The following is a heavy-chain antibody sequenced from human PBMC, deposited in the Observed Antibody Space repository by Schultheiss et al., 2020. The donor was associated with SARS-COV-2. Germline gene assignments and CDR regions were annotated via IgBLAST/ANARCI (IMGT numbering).Heavy chain of an antibody. V-gene: IGHV3-48*01. J-gene: IGHJ4*02. D-gene: IGHD3-16*01. CDR1: GFTFSSYS. Sequence: GGSLRLSCAASGFTFSSYSMNWVRQAPGKGLEWVSYISSSSSTIYYADSVKGRFTISRDNSKNTLYLQMNSLRAEDTAVYYCAKEYPLPHGYTSPLGYWGQGTLVTVSS. CDR2: ISSSSSTI. CDR3: AKEYPLPHGYTSPLGY.